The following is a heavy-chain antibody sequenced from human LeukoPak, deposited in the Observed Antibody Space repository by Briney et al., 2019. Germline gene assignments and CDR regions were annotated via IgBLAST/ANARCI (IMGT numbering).Heavy chain of an antibody. CDR2: ISSSGSTI. CDR3: ARVAGDHRGSDY. CDR1: GFTFSSYE. V-gene: IGHV3-48*03. Sequence: GGSLRLSCAASGFTFSSYEMNWVRQAPGKGLEWVSYISSSGSTICYADSVKGRFTISRDNAKNSLYLQMNSLRAEDTAVYYCARVAGDHRGSDYWGQGTLVTVSS. D-gene: IGHD7-27*01. J-gene: IGHJ4*02.